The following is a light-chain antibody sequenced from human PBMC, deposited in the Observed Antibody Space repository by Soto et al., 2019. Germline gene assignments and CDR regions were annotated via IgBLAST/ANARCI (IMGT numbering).Light chain of an antibody. V-gene: IGKV1-39*01. CDR2: AAS. Sequence: DIQMTQSPSSLSASVGDRVTITCRASQTIASYLNWYQWKPGKAPKLLIYAASSLQSGVPSRFSGSGSGTDFTLTISSLQPEDFAIYYCQQSYSTPYTFGQGTKVDIK. CDR1: QTIASY. CDR3: QQSYSTPYT. J-gene: IGKJ2*01.